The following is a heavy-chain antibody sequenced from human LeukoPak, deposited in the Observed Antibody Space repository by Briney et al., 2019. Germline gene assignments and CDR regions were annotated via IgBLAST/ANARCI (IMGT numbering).Heavy chain of an antibody. J-gene: IGHJ3*02. V-gene: IGHV3-11*01. CDR3: ARELAYYDYVWGSYRYDAFDI. Sequence: KAGGSLRLSCAASGFTFGDYYMSWIRQAPGKGLEWVSYISSSGSTIYYADSVKGRFTISRDNAKNSLYLQMNSLRAEDTAVYYCARELAYYDYVWGSYRYDAFDIWGQGTMVTVSS. D-gene: IGHD3-16*02. CDR1: GFTFGDYY. CDR2: ISSSGSTI.